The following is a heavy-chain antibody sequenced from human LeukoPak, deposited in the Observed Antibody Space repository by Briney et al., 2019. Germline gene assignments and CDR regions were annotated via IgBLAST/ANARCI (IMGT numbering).Heavy chain of an antibody. J-gene: IGHJ3*02. CDR3: ARDLDLGIVVVITAFDI. D-gene: IGHD3-22*01. CDR1: GFTFSSYS. CDR2: ISSSSSYI. V-gene: IGHV3-21*01. Sequence: PGGSLRLSCAASGFTFSSYSMNWVRQAPGKGLEWVSSISSSSSYIYYADSVKGRFTISRDNAKNSLYLHMNSLRAEDTAVYYCARDLDLGIVVVITAFDIWGQGTMVTVSS.